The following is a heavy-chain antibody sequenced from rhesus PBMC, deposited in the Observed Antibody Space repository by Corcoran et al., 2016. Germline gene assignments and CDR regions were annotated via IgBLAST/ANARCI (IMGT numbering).Heavy chain of an antibody. Sequence: GQLGGSGGGLVQPGRALGLPCAAPGFNLRSSAIPWVRPAFGEGLVGGGESIRSKTNNYETGYAASVKGRFTITRDDSKNTAYLQMNSLKTEDTAVYYCTTSGGYYTLLDVWGRGVLVTVSS. V-gene: IGHV3-118*01. J-gene: IGHJ5-2*02. CDR2: IRSKTNNYET. CDR3: TTSGGYYTLLDV. D-gene: IGHD3-28*01. CDR1: GFNLRSSA.